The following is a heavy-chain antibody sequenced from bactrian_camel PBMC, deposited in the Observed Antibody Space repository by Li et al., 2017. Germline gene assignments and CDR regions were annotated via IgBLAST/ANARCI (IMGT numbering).Heavy chain of an antibody. CDR1: EDIFNSDC. CDR2: IDRLGGST. CDR3: AAGSGKYGCEWYLRYGFGY. V-gene: IGHV3S31*01. J-gene: IGHJ6*01. D-gene: IGHD5*01. Sequence: DVQLVESGGGSVRAGGSLRLSCAASEDIFNSDCMGWFRQVPGKEREWVAAIDRLGGSTSYDDSVKGRFTVSQTRAKNTPYLQMNSLKPEDTATYYCAAGSGKYGCEWYLRYGFGYWGQGTQVTVS.